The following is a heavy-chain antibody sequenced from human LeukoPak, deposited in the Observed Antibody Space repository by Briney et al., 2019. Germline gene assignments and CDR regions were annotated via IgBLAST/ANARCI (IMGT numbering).Heavy chain of an antibody. CDR2: IKQDGSEK. D-gene: IGHD6-13*01. CDR1: GFTFSSYW. Sequence: GGSLRLSCAASGFTFSSYWMSWVRQAPGKGLEWVANIKQDGSEKYYVDSVKGRFTISRDNAKNSLYLQMNSLRAEDTAVYYCARQARRQQLVHFDCWGQGTLVTVSS. CDR3: ARQARRQQLVHFDC. V-gene: IGHV3-7*01. J-gene: IGHJ4*02.